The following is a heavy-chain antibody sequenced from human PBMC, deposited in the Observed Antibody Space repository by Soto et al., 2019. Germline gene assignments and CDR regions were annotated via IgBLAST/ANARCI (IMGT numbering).Heavy chain of an antibody. V-gene: IGHV1-18*04. D-gene: IGHD3-3*01. CDR2: ISAYNGNT. J-gene: IGHJ6*01. CDR3: ARGSTYYDFWSGYFSGYFYGMDV. Sequence: ASLKISYTASGYTFPSSGISWVRQAPGQGLEWMGWISAYNGNTNYAQKLQGRVTMTTDTSTSTAYMELRSLRSDDTAVYYCARGSTYYDFWSGYFSGYFYGMDVWGELTTFPVS. CDR1: GYTFPSSG.